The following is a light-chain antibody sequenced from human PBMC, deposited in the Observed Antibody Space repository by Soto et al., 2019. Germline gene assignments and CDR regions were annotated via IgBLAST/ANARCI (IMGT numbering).Light chain of an antibody. Sequence: IHLTQPQYFLSASVADRVTITCRASQGISSYLAWYQQKPGKDPKHLIYAASTFQSGVPSRFSGSGSGTEFTLTIISLQPEDFATYYCQQLNSYPITFGQGTRLEIK. J-gene: IGKJ5*01. CDR1: QGISSY. V-gene: IGKV1-9*01. CDR2: AAS. CDR3: QQLNSYPIT.